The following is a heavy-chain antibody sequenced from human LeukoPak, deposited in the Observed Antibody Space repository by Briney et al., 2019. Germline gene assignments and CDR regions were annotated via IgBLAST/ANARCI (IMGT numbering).Heavy chain of an antibody. CDR1: GFTFSSYG. Sequence: GGSLRLSCAASGFTFSSYGMHWVRQAPGKGLEWVAVISYDGSNKYYADSVKGRFTISRDNAKNSLYLQMNSLRAEDTALYHYARVYDYVWGSYRYTGAFDIWGQGTMVTVSS. D-gene: IGHD3-16*02. V-gene: IGHV3-30*03. CDR2: ISYDGSNK. CDR3: ARVYDYVWGSYRYTGAFDI. J-gene: IGHJ3*02.